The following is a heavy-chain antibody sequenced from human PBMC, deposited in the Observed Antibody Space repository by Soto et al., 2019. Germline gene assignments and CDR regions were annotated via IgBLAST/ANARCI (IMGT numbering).Heavy chain of an antibody. D-gene: IGHD3-16*01. CDR2: IYSGGSR. V-gene: IGHV3-66*01. Sequence: EVQLVESGGGLVQPGGSLRLSCAASGFTGSTKYMRWVRQAPGKGLERVSVIYSGGSRLYADSVGGRFTISRDNSKNTVNLQMNSLRAEDTAVYYCARDPWAADYWGQGTLVTVSS. CDR3: ARDPWAADY. CDR1: GFTGSTKY. J-gene: IGHJ4*02.